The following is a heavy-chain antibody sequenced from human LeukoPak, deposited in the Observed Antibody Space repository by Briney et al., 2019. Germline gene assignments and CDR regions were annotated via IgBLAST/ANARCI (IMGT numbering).Heavy chain of an antibody. CDR3: ARDGEGEYRYNWNGPTKNWFDP. J-gene: IGHJ5*02. CDR2: INPNSGGP. D-gene: IGHD1-1*01. Sequence: ASVKVSCKASGYTFTGYYMHWVRQAPGQGLEWMGWINPNSGGPNYAQKFQGRVTMTRDASISTAYMELSRLRSDDTAVYYCARDGEGEYRYNWNGPTKNWFDPWGQGTLVTVSS. CDR1: GYTFTGYY. V-gene: IGHV1-2*02.